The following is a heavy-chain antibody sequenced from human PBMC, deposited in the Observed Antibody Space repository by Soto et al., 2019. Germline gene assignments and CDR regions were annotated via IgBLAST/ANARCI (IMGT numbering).Heavy chain of an antibody. CDR3: ARDRVAAVGYYYYGMDV. CDR1: GFTVSSYE. V-gene: IGHV3-48*03. D-gene: IGHD3-3*01. Sequence: GGSLRLSCAASGFTVSSYEMNWVRQAPGKGLEWVSYISSSGSTIYYADSVKGRFTISRDNAKNSLYLQMNSLRAEDTAVYYFARDRVAAVGYYYYGMDVWGQGTTVTVSS. J-gene: IGHJ6*02. CDR2: ISSSGSTI.